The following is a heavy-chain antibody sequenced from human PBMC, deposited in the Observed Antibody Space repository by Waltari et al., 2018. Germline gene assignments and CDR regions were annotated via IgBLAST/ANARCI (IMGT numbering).Heavy chain of an antibody. Sequence: QVQLVQSGAEVKKPGSSVKVSCKASGGTFSSYATSWVRQAPGQGLERMGGIIPIFGTANYAPKFQYRVTITTDESTSTAYMELSSLRSEDTAVYYCATRQGDYYYYGMDVWGQGTTVTVSS. CDR1: GGTFSSYA. CDR3: ATRQGDYYYYGMDV. J-gene: IGHJ6*02. CDR2: IIPIFGTA. V-gene: IGHV1-69*05.